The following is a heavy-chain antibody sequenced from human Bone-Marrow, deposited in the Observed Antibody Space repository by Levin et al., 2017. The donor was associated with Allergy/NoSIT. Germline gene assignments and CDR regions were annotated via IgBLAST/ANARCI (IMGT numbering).Heavy chain of an antibody. CDR3: ASTPAYGSGSSYDY. J-gene: IGHJ4*02. CDR2: IIPIFGTA. V-gene: IGHV1-69*13. CDR1: GGTFSSYA. D-gene: IGHD3-10*01. Sequence: GASVKVSCKASGGTFSSYAISWVRQAPGQGLEWMGGIIPIFGTANYAQKFQGRVTITADESTSTAYMELSSLRSEDTAVYYCASTPAYGSGSSYDYWGQGTLVTVSS.